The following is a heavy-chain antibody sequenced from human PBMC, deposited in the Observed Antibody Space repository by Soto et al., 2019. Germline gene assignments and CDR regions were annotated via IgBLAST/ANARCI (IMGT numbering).Heavy chain of an antibody. V-gene: IGHV4-31*03. CDR1: GGSISSGGYY. CDR3: ARSVFP. J-gene: IGHJ5*02. CDR2: FYYSGST. Sequence: QVQLQESGPGLVKPSQTLSLTCTVSGGSISSGGYYWNWIRQHPGKGLEWIGYFYYSGSTYYNPSLKSRGTRSAYTAKTRFSLKLSSVTAADTAVYYCARSVFPWGQGTLVTVSS.